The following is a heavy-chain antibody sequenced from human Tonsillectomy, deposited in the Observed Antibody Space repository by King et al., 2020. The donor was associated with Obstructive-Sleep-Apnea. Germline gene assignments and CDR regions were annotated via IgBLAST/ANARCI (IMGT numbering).Heavy chain of an antibody. D-gene: IGHD4-17*01. CDR1: GHTFTAYY. CDR3: ATVAVSTATYYFDY. V-gene: IGHV1-2*02. CDR2: INPNSGGT. Sequence: QLVQSGAEVKKPGASVKVSCRTSGHTFTAYYVHWVRQAPGQGLEWMGWINPNSGGTNCAQNFQGRVTMTRDTSISTAYMDLSRLRSDDTAVYYCATVAVSTATYYFDYWGHGTRVTVSS. J-gene: IGHJ4*01.